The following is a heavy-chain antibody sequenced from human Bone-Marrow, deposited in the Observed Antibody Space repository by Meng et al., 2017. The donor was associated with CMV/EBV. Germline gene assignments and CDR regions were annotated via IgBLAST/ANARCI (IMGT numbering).Heavy chain of an antibody. Sequence: GGSLRLSCAASGFTFSSYGMHWVRQAPGKGLEWVAFIRYDGSNKYYADSVKGRFTISRDNSKNTLYLQMNSLRAEDTAVYYCARANDFWSGYNYYYYGMDVWGQGTTVTVSS. CDR1: GFTFSSYG. CDR2: IRYDGSNK. CDR3: ARANDFWSGYNYYYYGMDV. D-gene: IGHD3-3*01. J-gene: IGHJ6*02. V-gene: IGHV3-30*02.